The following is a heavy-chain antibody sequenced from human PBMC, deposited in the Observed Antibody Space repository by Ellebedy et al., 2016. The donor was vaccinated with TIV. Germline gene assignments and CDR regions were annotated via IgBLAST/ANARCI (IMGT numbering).Heavy chain of an antibody. CDR2: ISYSGDLM. V-gene: IGHV3-11*01. Sequence: PGGSLRLSCAASGFTFSGYYVSWFRQAPGKGPEWVSYISYSGDLMYYADSVKGRFTTSRDNAGNSLYLQMNSLRAEDTAVYYCARLGVIAAAGASDYWGQGTLVIVSS. D-gene: IGHD6-13*01. J-gene: IGHJ4*02. CDR3: ARLGVIAAAGASDY. CDR1: GFTFSGYY.